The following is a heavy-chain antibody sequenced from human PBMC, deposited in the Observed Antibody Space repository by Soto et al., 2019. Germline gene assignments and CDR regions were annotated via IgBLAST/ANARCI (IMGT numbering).Heavy chain of an antibody. CDR3: ASRDPGTSVDY. CDR1: GGSFTRNNL. V-gene: IGHV4-4*02. J-gene: IGHJ4*02. D-gene: IGHD1-7*01. CDR2: IYRTGST. Sequence: SVTLSLTGAVSGGSFTRNNLWTCVRQPPGRGLEWIGEIYRTGSTNYNPSLKSRVTISLDKSKNQFSLKVTSLTAADTAVYYCASRDPGTSVDYWGQGTLVTVSS.